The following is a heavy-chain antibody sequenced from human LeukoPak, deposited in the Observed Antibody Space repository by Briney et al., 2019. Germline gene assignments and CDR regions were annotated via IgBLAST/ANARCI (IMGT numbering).Heavy chain of an antibody. J-gene: IGHJ4*02. CDR1: GFTFSSYG. D-gene: IGHD5-18*01. CDR2: IWYDGSNK. Sequence: GSLRLSCAASGFTFSSYGMHWVRQAPGKGLEWVAVIWYDGSNKYYADSVKGRFTISRDNSKNTLYLQMNSLRAEDTAVYYCAKGLIRGYSYGYFDYWGQGTLVTVSS. V-gene: IGHV3-33*06. CDR3: AKGLIRGYSYGYFDY.